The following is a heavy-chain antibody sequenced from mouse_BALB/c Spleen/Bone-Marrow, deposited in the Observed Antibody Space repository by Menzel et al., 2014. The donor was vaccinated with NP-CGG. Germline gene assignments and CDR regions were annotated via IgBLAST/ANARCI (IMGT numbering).Heavy chain of an antibody. V-gene: IGHV14-1*02. CDR3: ASYYRYDRYFDV. J-gene: IGHJ1*01. D-gene: IGHD2-14*01. Sequence: VQLQQSGAELVRPGALVKLSYKASGFNIKDYYMYWVKQRPEQGLEWIGWIDPENGNTIYDPKFQGKASITVDTSSNPAYLQLSSLTSEDTAVYYCASYYRYDRYFDVWGAGTTVTVSS. CDR1: GFNIKDYY. CDR2: IDPENGNT.